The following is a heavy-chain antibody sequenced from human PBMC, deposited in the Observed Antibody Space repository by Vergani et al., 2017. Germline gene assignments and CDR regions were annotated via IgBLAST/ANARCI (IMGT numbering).Heavy chain of an antibody. CDR3: VKDAGSYENVFDS. J-gene: IGHJ4*02. CDR2: IHPSDGRT. CDR1: GYTFATDY. D-gene: IGHD1-26*01. Sequence: SGAEVKKPGASVKVSCKASGYTFATDYIHWVRQAPGQGLEWMGVIHPSDGRTYYPQKFQGRLTMTRDTSTSTAYMELNSLRPEDTAVYYCVKDAGSYENVFDSWGQGTLVTVSS. V-gene: IGHV1-46*01.